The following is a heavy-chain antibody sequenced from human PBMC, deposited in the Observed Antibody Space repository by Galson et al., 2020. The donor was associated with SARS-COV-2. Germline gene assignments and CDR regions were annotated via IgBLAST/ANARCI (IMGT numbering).Heavy chain of an antibody. CDR1: EFSFNSYS. D-gene: IGHD6-19*01. J-gene: IGHJ6*02. Sequence: GESLKISCAASEFSFNSYSMHWVRQAPGKGLEWVALISYDGNSDYYVDSVKGRFTISRDNSKNTLYLQLHSLRTEDTAVYYCARAGQQWLVPGDYYGLDVWGQGTTVTVSS. V-gene: IGHV3-30-3*01. CDR3: ARAGQQWLVPGDYYGLDV. CDR2: ISYDGNSD.